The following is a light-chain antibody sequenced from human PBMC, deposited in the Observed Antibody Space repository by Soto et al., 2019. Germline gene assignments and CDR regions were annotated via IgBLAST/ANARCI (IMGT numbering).Light chain of an antibody. CDR1: QSISVW. J-gene: IGKJ1*01. CDR2: KAS. V-gene: IGKV1-5*03. Sequence: DIQITQSTSTLSASVGDRVTITCRASQSISVWLAWYQQKPGKAPKLLIYKASTLKSGVPSRFSGSVSGTEFTLTIISLQPDDFATYYCQLYNSYLEAFGQGTKVDIK. CDR3: QLYNSYLEA.